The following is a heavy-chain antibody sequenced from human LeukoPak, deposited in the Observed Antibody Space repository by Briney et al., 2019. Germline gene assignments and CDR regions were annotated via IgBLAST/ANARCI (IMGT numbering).Heavy chain of an antibody. Sequence: GGSLRLSCAASVVTVSSNYMSRGRQAPGHGLKGFSVIDIAVSPYYADSVKGRFTISRDNSKNTIYIQLNSLRAEDTAVYYCSSSFYSAGIDYWGQGTLVTVSS. CDR1: VVTVSSNY. CDR2: IDIAVSP. CDR3: SSSFYSAGIDY. V-gene: IGHV3-53*01. J-gene: IGHJ4*02. D-gene: IGHD6-6*01.